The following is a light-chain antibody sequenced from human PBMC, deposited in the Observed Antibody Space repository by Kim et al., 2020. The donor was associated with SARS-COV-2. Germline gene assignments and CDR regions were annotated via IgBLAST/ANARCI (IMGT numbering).Light chain of an antibody. Sequence: LGQKVRMTCQEGNLRSYYAGWYQQKPGQAPVLVIYGRNNRPSGIPARFSGCSSGKTASLSITGAQEEDEADYYCSTRDSSGNHHWVFGGGTQLTVL. V-gene: IGLV3-19*01. CDR1: NLRSYY. CDR2: GRN. J-gene: IGLJ3*02. CDR3: STRDSSGNHHWV.